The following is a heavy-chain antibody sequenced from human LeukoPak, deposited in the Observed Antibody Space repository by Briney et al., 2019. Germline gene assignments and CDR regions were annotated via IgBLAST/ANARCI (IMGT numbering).Heavy chain of an antibody. CDR3: AKDGDYYDSSGYYWDSDYYYMDV. CDR1: GFTFSSYA. D-gene: IGHD3-22*01. V-gene: IGHV3-23*01. J-gene: IGHJ6*03. Sequence: GGSLRLSCAASGFTFSSYAMSWVRQAPGKGLEWVSAISGSGGSTYYADSVKGRFTISRDNSKNTLYLQMNSLRAEDTAVYYCAKDGDYYDSSGYYWDSDYYYMDVWGKGTTVTVSS. CDR2: ISGSGGST.